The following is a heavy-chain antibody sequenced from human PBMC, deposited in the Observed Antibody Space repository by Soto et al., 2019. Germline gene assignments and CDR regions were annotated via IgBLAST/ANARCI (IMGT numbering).Heavy chain of an antibody. CDR3: ARDTAMVLSRVYFDY. D-gene: IGHD5-18*01. J-gene: IGHJ4*02. CDR1: GGTFSSYA. V-gene: IGHV1-69*13. Sequence: SVKVSCKASGGTFSSYAISWVRQAPGQGLEWMGGIIPIFGTANYAQKFQGRVTITADESTSTAYMELSSLRSEDTAVYYCARDTAMVLSRVYFDYWGQGTLVTVSS. CDR2: IIPIFGTA.